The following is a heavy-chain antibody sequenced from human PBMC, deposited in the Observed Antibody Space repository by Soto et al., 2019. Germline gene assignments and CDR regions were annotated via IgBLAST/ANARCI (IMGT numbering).Heavy chain of an antibody. J-gene: IGHJ6*02. CDR1: GYTFSRYG. CDR3: AKNGQPLYYYYRIDV. Sequence: QGQLVQSGPEAKKPGASVKVSCKASGYTFSRYGISWVRQAPGQGLEWMGWISGYNGDTKYAQKVEGRVTTTIDTSMYTAYMELRSLTSDDTAIYYCAKNGQPLYYYYRIDVWGQGTTVTVSS. V-gene: IGHV1-18*01. CDR2: ISGYNGDT.